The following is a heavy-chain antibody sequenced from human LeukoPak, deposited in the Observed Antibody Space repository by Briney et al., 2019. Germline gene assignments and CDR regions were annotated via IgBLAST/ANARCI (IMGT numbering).Heavy chain of an antibody. V-gene: IGHV4-39*01. Sequence: SETLSLTCTVSGDSISSSSSYWGWIRQPPGEGLEWIGSIYYSGSTYYNTSLKSRVTISVDTSKNQFSLRLNSVTAADTAVYYCARLNYYDSSGYRYWGQGTLVTVSS. J-gene: IGHJ4*02. D-gene: IGHD3-22*01. CDR1: GDSISSSSSY. CDR3: ARLNYYDSSGYRY. CDR2: IYYSGST.